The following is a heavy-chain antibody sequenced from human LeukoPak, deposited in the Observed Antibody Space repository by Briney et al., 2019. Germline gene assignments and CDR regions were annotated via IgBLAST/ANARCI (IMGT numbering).Heavy chain of an antibody. J-gene: IGHJ4*02. CDR1: GFTFSSYG. CDR2: ISGSGGST. Sequence: GGSLRLSCAASGFTFSSYGMSWVRQAPGKGLEWVSAISGSGGSTYYADSVKGRFTISRDNSKNTLYLQMNSLRAEDTAVYYCATGKLSGSYLGFDYWGQGTLVTVSS. CDR3: ATGKLSGSYLGFDY. V-gene: IGHV3-23*01. D-gene: IGHD1-26*01.